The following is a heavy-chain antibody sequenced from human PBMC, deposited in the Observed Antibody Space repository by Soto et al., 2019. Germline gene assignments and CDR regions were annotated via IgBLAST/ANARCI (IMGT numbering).Heavy chain of an antibody. CDR3: AREFRSSTYYYYGMDV. V-gene: IGHV1-46*01. CDR1: GYTFTSYY. CDR2: INPSGGST. Sequence: ASVKVSCKASGYTFTSYYIHWVRQAPGQGLEWMGIINPSGGSTSYAQKFQGRVTMTRDTSTSTVYMELSSLRSEDTAVYYCAREFRSSTYYYYGMDVWGQGTTVTVSS. J-gene: IGHJ6*02.